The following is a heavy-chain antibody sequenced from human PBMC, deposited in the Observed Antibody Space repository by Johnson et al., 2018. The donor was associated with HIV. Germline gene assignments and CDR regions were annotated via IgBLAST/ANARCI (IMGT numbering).Heavy chain of an antibody. D-gene: IGHD6-13*01. CDR3: AKGMASAGTGAFDI. V-gene: IGHV3-23*04. CDR2: ICCSGGRK. Sequence: VLLVESGGGLVQPGGSLRLSCAASGFTFSSYALSWVRQAPGKGLEWVAVICCSGGRKYYADSVKGRFTISRDNSKNTLSQQMNRLRAEDTAVYYCAKGMASAGTGAFDIWGQGTMVTVSS. CDR1: GFTFSSYA. J-gene: IGHJ3*02.